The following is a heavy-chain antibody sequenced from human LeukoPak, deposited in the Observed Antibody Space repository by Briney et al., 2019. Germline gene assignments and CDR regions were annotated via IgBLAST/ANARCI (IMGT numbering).Heavy chain of an antibody. J-gene: IGHJ5*02. CDR1: GFTFSTYG. CDR2: IWYDGSKK. D-gene: IGHD6-19*01. V-gene: IGHV3-33*01. Sequence: PGGSLRLSCAASGFTFSTYGMHWVRQAPGKGLEWVALIWYDGSKKYYADSVKGRFTISRDNSKNTLYLQMNSLRAEDTAVYYCATDHGVVAGIGWFDPWGQGTLVTVSS. CDR3: ATDHGVVAGIGWFDP.